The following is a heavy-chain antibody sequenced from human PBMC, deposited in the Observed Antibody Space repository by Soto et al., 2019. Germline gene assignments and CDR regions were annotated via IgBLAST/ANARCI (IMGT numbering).Heavy chain of an antibody. J-gene: IGHJ5*02. CDR1: GYTFTSYY. Sequence: QVQLVQSGAEVKKPGASVKVSCKASGYTFTSYYMHWVRQAPRQGLEWMGIINPSGGSTSYAQKFQGRVTMTRDTSTSTVYMELSSLRSEDTAVYYCARYCSSTSCYSHQEDWFDPWGQGTLVTVSS. D-gene: IGHD2-2*01. CDR2: INPSGGST. CDR3: ARYCSSTSCYSHQEDWFDP. V-gene: IGHV1-46*03.